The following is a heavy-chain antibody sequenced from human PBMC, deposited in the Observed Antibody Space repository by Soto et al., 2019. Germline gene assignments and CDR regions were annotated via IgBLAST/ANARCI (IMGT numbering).Heavy chain of an antibody. CDR1: GFTFSSYD. CDR2: IWYDGSQK. D-gene: IGHD2-2*01. CDR3: ARGGIVVLPAAVLAY. Sequence: GGSLRLSCAASGFTFSSYDMHWVRQAPGKGLEWVAVIWYDGSQKYYADSVKGRFTISRDNSKNTLYLQMNSLRAEDTAVYYCARGGIVVLPAAVLAYWGQGTQVTVS. J-gene: IGHJ4*02. V-gene: IGHV3-33*01.